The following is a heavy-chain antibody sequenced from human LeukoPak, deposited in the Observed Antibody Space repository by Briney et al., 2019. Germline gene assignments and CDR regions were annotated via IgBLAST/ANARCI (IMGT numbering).Heavy chain of an antibody. CDR1: GGTFSSYA. J-gene: IGHJ4*02. CDR3: ARGGDAAMVTTYFDY. CDR2: IIPIFGTA. Sequence: ASVKVSCKASGGTFSSYAISWVRQAPGQGLECMGGIIPIFGTANYAQKFQGRVTITADKSTSTAYMELSSLRSEDTAVYYCARGGDAAMVTTYFDYWGQGTLVTVSS. V-gene: IGHV1-69*06. D-gene: IGHD5-18*01.